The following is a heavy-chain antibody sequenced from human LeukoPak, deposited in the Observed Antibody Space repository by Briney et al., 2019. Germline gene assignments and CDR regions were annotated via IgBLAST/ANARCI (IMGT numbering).Heavy chain of an antibody. CDR1: GFTFSSNA. D-gene: IGHD1-26*01. CDR2: ISGSGGST. V-gene: IGHV3-23*01. J-gene: IGHJ4*02. Sequence: SLSLSCAASGFTFSSNAMSWVRRAPGKGLEWVSIISGSGGSTSYADSVKGRFTISRDNSKNTLYLQMNSLRAEDTAVYYCAKDQGGSYFGSNFDYWGQGTLVTVSS. CDR3: AKDQGGSYFGSNFDY.